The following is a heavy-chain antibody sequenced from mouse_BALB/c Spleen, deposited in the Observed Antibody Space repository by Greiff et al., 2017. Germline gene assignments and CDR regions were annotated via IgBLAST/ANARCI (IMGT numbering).Heavy chain of an antibody. D-gene: IGHD6-1*01. CDR1: GFNIKDTY. J-gene: IGHJ4*01. Sequence: EVKLLESGAELVKPGASVKLSCTASGFNIKDTYMHWVKQRPEQGLEWIGRIDPANGNTKYDPKFQGKATITADTSSNTAYLQLSSLTSEDTAVYYCARYVAATWGQGTSVTVSS. V-gene: IGHV14-3*02. CDR2: IDPANGNT. CDR3: ARYVAAT.